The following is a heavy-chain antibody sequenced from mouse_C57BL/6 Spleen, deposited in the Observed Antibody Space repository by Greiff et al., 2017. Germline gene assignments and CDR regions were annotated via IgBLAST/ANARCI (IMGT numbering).Heavy chain of an antibody. J-gene: IGHJ2*01. Sequence: EVQLQESGAELVKPGASVKLSCTASGFNIKDYYMHWVKQRTEQGLEWIGRIDPEDGETKYATKFPGKATITADTSSNTAYLQLSSLTSEDTAVYYCARSITTVVAHFDYWGQGTTLTVSS. V-gene: IGHV14-2*01. CDR2: IDPEDGET. CDR3: ARSITTVVAHFDY. D-gene: IGHD1-1*01. CDR1: GFNIKDYY.